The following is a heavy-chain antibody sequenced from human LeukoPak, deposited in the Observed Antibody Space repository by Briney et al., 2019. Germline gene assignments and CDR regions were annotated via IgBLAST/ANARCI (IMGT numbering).Heavy chain of an antibody. V-gene: IGHV3-33*01. CDR1: GFTFSNYG. D-gene: IGHD3-22*01. Sequence: GRSLRLSCAASGFTFSNYGMHWVRQAPGRGLEWVAVIWYDGSNKYYADSVKGRFTISRDNSKNTLYLQMNSLRAEDTAVYYCARGDYYDSSGYSQYFQHWGQGTLVTVSS. CDR2: IWYDGSNK. J-gene: IGHJ1*01. CDR3: ARGDYYDSSGYSQYFQH.